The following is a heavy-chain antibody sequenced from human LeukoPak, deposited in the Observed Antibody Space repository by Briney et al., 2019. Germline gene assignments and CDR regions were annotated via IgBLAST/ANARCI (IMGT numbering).Heavy chain of an antibody. D-gene: IGHD3-10*01. Sequence: GGSLRLSCAASGFTFSEYYMSWIRQAPGKGLEWVSAISGSGGSTYYADSVKGRFTISRDNSKNTLYLQMNSLRAEDTAVYYCAKAYMVRGVRGDYFDYWGQGTLVTVSS. CDR2: ISGSGGST. CDR3: AKAYMVRGVRGDYFDY. J-gene: IGHJ4*02. V-gene: IGHV3-23*01. CDR1: GFTFSEYY.